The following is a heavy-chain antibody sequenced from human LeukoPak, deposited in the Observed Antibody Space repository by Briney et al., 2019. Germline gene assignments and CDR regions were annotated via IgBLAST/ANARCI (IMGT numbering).Heavy chain of an antibody. J-gene: IGHJ4*02. V-gene: IGHV4-61*08. CDR2: MYYSGST. CDR1: GGSISSGDYY. CDR3: ARDGIGGEPSYFDY. Sequence: SETLSLTCTVSGGSISSGDYYWSWIRQPPGKGLEWIAYMYYSGSTNYNPSLKSRVTISVDTSKNQFSLKLSSVTAADTAVYYCARDGIGGEPSYFDYWGQGTLVTVSS. D-gene: IGHD3-16*01.